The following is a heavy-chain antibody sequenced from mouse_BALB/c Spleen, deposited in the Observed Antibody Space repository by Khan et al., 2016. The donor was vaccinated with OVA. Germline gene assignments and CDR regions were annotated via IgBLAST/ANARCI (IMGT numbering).Heavy chain of an antibody. V-gene: IGHV1-26*01. CDR1: GYTFTDYY. CDR2: INPDNGDT. J-gene: IGHJ1*01. Sequence: EVQLHQSGPELVKPGASVKMSCKASGYTFTDYYMKWLKQSHGKSLEWIGDINPDNGDTFYNQKFKDKATLTVNKSSSTAHMQLNGLTSEDSSVYYCVRGLFDVWGAGTTVTVSS. CDR3: VRGLFDV.